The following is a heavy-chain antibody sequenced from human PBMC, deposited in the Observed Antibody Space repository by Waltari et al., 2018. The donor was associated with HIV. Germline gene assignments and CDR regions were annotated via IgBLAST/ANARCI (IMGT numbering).Heavy chain of an antibody. CDR1: GFTFHELA. D-gene: IGHD4-17*01. CDR3: AKGPDYGGDSYYSYGLDV. V-gene: IGHV3-9*01. Sequence: EVQLVESVGGLVQSGRSLILSCVASGFTFHELAMPWVRQAPGKDRWWDRAIRCHSVAMPCVDSGNARFTNPRTKANNSLLRQMNMLIPRDTALYCCAKGPDYGGDSYYSYGLDVWGTGTTVTVSA. CDR2: IRCHSVAM. J-gene: IGHJ6*04.